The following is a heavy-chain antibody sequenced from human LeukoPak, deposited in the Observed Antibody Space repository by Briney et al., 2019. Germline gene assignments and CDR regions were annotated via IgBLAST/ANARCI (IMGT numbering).Heavy chain of an antibody. V-gene: IGHV3-30*03. CDR3: ARGGRLAHY. CDR1: GFTFSSYG. D-gene: IGHD3-16*01. Sequence: GGSLRLSCAASGFTFSSYGMHWVRQAPGKGLEWVAVISYDGSNKYYADSVKGRFTISRDNAKNSLYLQMNSLRAEDTAVYYCARGGRLAHYWGQGTLVTVSS. J-gene: IGHJ4*02. CDR2: ISYDGSNK.